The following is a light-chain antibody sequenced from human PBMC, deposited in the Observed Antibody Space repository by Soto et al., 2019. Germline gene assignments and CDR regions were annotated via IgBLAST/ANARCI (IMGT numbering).Light chain of an antibody. CDR2: SAS. J-gene: IGKJ1*01. CDR1: QSIGTF. CDR3: QQSHNNHRT. V-gene: IGKV1-39*01. Sequence: DIQLTQSPSSLSASIGDRVTIPCRASQSIGTFLNWYQHKPGKAPKLLIYSASTLYTGVPSRFSGSGSGTDFTLTISSLQPEDIETYYCQQSHNNHRTFGQGTKVDIX.